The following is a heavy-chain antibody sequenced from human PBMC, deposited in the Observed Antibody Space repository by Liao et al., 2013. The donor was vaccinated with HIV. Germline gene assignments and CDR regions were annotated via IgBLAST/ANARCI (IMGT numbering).Heavy chain of an antibody. CDR1: GGSFSGYY. J-gene: IGHJ3*02. V-gene: IGHV4-34*01. CDR2: INHSGST. Sequence: QVQLQQWGAGLLKPSETLSLTCAVYGGSFSGYYWSWIRQPPGKGLEWIGEINHSGSTNYNPSLKSRVTISVDTSKNQFSLKLSSVTAADTAVYYCARGREIDAFDIWGQGTMVTVSS. CDR3: ARGREIDAFDI.